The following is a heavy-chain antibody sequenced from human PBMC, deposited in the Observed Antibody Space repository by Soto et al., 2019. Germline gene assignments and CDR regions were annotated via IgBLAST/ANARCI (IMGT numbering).Heavy chain of an antibody. CDR1: GFTYTRYS. J-gene: IGHJ4*02. CDR3: ARESEDLTSNFDY. Sequence: GGSLRLSCAASGFTYTRYSMNWVRQAPGKGLEWVSSISSTTNYIYYGDSMKGRFTISRDNAKNSLYLEMNSLRAEGTAVYYCARESEDLTSNFDYWGQGTLVTVSS. V-gene: IGHV3-21*06. CDR2: ISSTTNYI.